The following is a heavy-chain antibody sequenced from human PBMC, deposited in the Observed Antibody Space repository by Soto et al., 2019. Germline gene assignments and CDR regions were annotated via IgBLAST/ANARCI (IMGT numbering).Heavy chain of an antibody. CDR2: ISYDGSNK. D-gene: IGHD6-19*01. V-gene: IGHV3-30*18. CDR3: AKDIGPQYEGLAPFDY. Sequence: GGSLRLSCAASGFTFSSYGMHWVRQAPGKGLEWVAVISYDGSNKYYADSVKGRFTISRDNSKNTLYLQMNSLRAEDTAVYYCAKDIGPQYEGLAPFDYGGQGTLVTVPS. J-gene: IGHJ4*02. CDR1: GFTFSSYG.